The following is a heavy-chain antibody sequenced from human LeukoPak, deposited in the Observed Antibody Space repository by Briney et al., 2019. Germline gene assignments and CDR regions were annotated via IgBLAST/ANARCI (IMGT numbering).Heavy chain of an antibody. J-gene: IGHJ6*02. CDR1: GFSFSDYY. CDR3: ARSIGYYYTMDV. V-gene: IGHV3-11*01. D-gene: IGHD3-22*01. Sequence: GGTLRLSCVACGFSFSDYYMSWIRQAPGRGLEWISYISGSGSDLYYADSVKGRFTISRDNANNSLYLQMNSLRAEDTAVYYCARSIGYYYTMDVWGQGTTVTVSS. CDR2: ISGSGSDL.